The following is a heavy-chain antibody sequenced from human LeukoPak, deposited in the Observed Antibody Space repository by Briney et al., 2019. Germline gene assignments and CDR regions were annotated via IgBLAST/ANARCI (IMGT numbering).Heavy chain of an antibody. CDR1: GGSISSSSYY. D-gene: IGHD4-17*01. CDR2: IYYSGST. CDR3: ARYSVTHAFDI. J-gene: IGHJ3*02. V-gene: IGHV4-39*07. Sequence: SETLSLTCTVSGGSISSSSYYWGWIRQPPGKGLEWIGSIYYSGSTDHNPSLKSRVTMSVDRSKNQFSLKLSSVTAADTAVYYCARYSVTHAFDIWGQGTMVTVSS.